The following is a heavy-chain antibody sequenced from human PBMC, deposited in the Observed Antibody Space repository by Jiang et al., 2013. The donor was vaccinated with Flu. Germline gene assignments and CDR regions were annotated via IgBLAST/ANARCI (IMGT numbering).Heavy chain of an antibody. J-gene: IGHJ4*02. V-gene: IGHV4-31*03. D-gene: IGHD6-13*01. Sequence: VKPSQTLSLTCTVSGGSISSGGYYWSWIRQHPGKGLEWIGYIYYSGSTYYNPSLKSRVTISVDTSKNQFSLKLSSVTAADTAVYYCARGEPSQQLREYYFDYWGQGTLVTVSS. CDR2: IYYSGST. CDR3: ARGEPSQQLREYYFDY. CDR1: GGSISSGGYY.